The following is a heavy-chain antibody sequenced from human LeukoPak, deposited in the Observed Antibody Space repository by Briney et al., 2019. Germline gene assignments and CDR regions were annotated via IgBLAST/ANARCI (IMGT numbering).Heavy chain of an antibody. V-gene: IGHV3-30*18. J-gene: IGHJ6*04. CDR2: ISYDGSNK. CDR3: AKDRASSSWVKGYYYYGMDV. D-gene: IGHD6-13*01. Sequence: GRSLRLSCAASGFTFSSYGMHRVRQAPGKGLEWVAVISYDGSNKYYADSVKGRFTISRDNSKNTLYLQMNSLRAEDTAVYYCAKDRASSSWVKGYYYYGMDVWGKGTTVTVSS. CDR1: GFTFSSYG.